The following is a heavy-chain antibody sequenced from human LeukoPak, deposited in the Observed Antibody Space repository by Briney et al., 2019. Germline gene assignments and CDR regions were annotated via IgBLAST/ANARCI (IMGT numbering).Heavy chain of an antibody. J-gene: IGHJ4*02. Sequence: ASVKVSCKASGYTFTSYAMHWVRQAPGQRLEWMVWMNAGNGNTKYSQKFQGRVTITRDTSASTAYMELSSLRSEDTAVYYCTRDPITMVRGVPIAYWGQGTLVTVSS. CDR3: TRDPITMVRGVPIAY. D-gene: IGHD3-10*01. CDR1: GYTFTSYA. CDR2: MNAGNGNT. V-gene: IGHV1-3*01.